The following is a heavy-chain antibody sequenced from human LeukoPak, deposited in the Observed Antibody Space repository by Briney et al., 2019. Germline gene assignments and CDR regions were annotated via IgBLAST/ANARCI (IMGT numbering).Heavy chain of an antibody. CDR3: ARASSGTYYYFDY. D-gene: IGHD1-26*01. J-gene: IGHJ4*02. CDR2: IYTNGRT. V-gene: IGHV4-4*07. CDR1: GGXISSYY. Sequence: SETLSLTCTVSGGXISSYYCSWIRQPAGKGLEWIGRIYTNGRTNYNPSLKSRVTMSVDTSKNQFSLKLSSVAAADTAVYFCARASSGTYYYFDYWGQGTLVTVSS.